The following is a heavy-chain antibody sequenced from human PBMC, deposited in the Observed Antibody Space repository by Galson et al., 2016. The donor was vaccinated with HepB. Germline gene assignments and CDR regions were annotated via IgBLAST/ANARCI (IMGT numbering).Heavy chain of an antibody. J-gene: IGHJ4*02. CDR3: ASQGLNIPASGSFDY. CDR2: VSGYNGNT. CDR1: GYTFSNYG. D-gene: IGHD1-1*01. V-gene: IGHV1-18*01. Sequence: SVKVSCKASGYTFSNYGITWVRQAPGRGLEWIGWVSGYNGNTEVAQNLQGRLTMTSDKSTNTAYMELRSLRSDDTAVYYCASQGLNIPASGSFDYWGRGTLVIVSS.